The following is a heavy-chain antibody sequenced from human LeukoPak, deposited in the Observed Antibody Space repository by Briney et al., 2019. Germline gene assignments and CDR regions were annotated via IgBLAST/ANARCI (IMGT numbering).Heavy chain of an antibody. Sequence: SETLSLTCIVSGGSISSISSDNYHWGWIRQPPGKGLEWIGSIYYSGSTYYNPSLKSRVTISVDTSKNQFSLKLSSVTAADTALYYCAREMGVVTAHGIDVWGQGTTVTVSS. V-gene: IGHV4-39*02. CDR1: GGSISSISSDNYH. CDR2: IYYSGST. D-gene: IGHD4-23*01. J-gene: IGHJ6*02. CDR3: AREMGVVTAHGIDV.